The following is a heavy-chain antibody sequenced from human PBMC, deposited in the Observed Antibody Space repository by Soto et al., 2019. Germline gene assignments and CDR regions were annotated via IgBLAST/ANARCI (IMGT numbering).Heavy chain of an antibody. J-gene: IGHJ4*02. Sequence: SETLSLTCAVYGGSFSGYYWSWIRQPPGKGLEWIGEINHSGSTNYNPSLKSRVTISVDTSKNQFSLKLSSVTAADTAVYYCARGGLMVYAADFDYWGQGTLVTVSS. CDR3: ARGGLMVYAADFDY. D-gene: IGHD2-8*01. CDR1: GGSFSGYY. V-gene: IGHV4-34*01. CDR2: INHSGST.